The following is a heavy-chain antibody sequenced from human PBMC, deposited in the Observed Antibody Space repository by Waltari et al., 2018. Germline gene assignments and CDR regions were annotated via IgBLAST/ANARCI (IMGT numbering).Heavy chain of an antibody. CDR2: IYYSGST. J-gene: IGHJ6*02. Sequence: QVQLQESGPGLVKPSETLSLTCTVPGGSISRYYWICTRQPPGKGLEWIGYIYYSGSTNYNPSLKSRVTISVDTSKNQFSLKLSSVTAADTAVYYCARSGSYYYYGMDVWGQGTTVTVSS. CDR1: GGSISRYY. D-gene: IGHD1-26*01. V-gene: IGHV4-59*01. CDR3: ARSGSYYYYGMDV.